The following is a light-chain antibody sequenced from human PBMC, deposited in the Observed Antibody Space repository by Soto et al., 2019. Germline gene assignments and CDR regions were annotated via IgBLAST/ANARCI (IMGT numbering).Light chain of an antibody. CDR1: QSLLHRNGYNY. J-gene: IGKJ4*01. CDR3: MQALETPLT. Sequence: DLVMTQSPLSLPVTPGEPASISCRSSQSLLHRNGYNYLGWYLQKPGQSPQVLLYLGSNRASGVPDRFSAGGSGTDFTLEISRVEAEDVGVYYCMQALETPLTFGGGTKVEIK. V-gene: IGKV2-28*01. CDR2: LGS.